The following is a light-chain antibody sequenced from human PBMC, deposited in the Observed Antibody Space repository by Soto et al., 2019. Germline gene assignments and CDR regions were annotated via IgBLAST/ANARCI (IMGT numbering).Light chain of an antibody. Sequence: EIEVTQSPATLSVSPGERVTLSCRASQSIGENLAWYQQKPGQAPRLLIYGASTRAAGVPGRFSGSGSGTDFTLTISSLQSEDFAVYYCQLYGISPHFGQGTRLEIK. CDR2: GAS. CDR3: QLYGISPH. V-gene: IGKV3D-15*01. CDR1: QSIGEN. J-gene: IGKJ5*01.